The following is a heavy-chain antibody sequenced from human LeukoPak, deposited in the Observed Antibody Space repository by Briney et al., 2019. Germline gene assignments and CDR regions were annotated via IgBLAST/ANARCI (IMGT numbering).Heavy chain of an antibody. Sequence: SVKVSCKASGYTFTGYYMHWVRQAPGQGLEWMGGIIPIFGTANFAQNFQGRVTITTDESTSTAYMELSSLRSEDTAVYYCATGSYQNGNYYYMDVWGKGTTVTVSS. D-gene: IGHD1-14*01. CDR2: IIPIFGTA. V-gene: IGHV1-69*05. CDR1: GYTFTGYY. J-gene: IGHJ6*03. CDR3: ATGSYQNGNYYYMDV.